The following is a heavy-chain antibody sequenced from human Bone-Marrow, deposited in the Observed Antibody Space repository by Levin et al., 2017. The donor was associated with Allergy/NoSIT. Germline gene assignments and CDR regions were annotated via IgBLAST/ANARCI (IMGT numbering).Heavy chain of an antibody. V-gene: IGHV3-9*01. CDR2: ITWNSGNI. Sequence: AGGSLRLSCAASGFSFDDHAMHWVRLTPGKALEWVSAITWNSGNINYAESVKGRFTVSRDNAKNSLYLEMNRLRVEDTAVYYCARDLADNGGRVYQFDKWGQGTLVTVTS. CDR1: GFSFDDHA. CDR3: ARDLADNGGRVYQFDK. D-gene: IGHD4/OR15-4a*01. J-gene: IGHJ4*02.